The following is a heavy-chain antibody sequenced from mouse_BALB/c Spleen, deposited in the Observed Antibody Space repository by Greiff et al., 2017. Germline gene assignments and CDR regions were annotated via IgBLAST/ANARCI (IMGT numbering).Heavy chain of an antibody. V-gene: IGHV4-1*02. Sequence: EVQVVESGGGLVQPGGSLKLSCAASGFDFSRYWMSWVRQAPGKGLEWIGEINPDSSTINYTPSLKDKFIISRDNAKNTLYLQMSKVRSEDTALYYCARVHYYGSYYFDYWGQGTTLTVSS. CDR3: ARVHYYGSYYFDY. D-gene: IGHD1-2*01. J-gene: IGHJ2*01. CDR2: INPDSSTI. CDR1: GFDFSRYW.